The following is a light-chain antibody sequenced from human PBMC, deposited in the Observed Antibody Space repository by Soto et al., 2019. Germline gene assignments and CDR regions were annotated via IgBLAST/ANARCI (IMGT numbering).Light chain of an antibody. J-gene: IGLJ2*01. CDR2: GNT. Sequence: QSVLTQPPSVSGAPGQRVTISCTGSTSNIGAGYDVHWYQQLPGTAPKLLIYGNTNRPSGVPDRFSGSKSGTSASLAITGLQAEDEADYYCQSYDISLSGSRVFGGGTKVTVL. V-gene: IGLV1-40*01. CDR3: QSYDISLSGSRV. CDR1: TSNIGAGYD.